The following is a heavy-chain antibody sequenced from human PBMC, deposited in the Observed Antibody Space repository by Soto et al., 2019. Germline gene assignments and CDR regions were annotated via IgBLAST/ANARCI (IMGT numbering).Heavy chain of an antibody. D-gene: IGHD3-10*01. CDR1: GYTFSNYG. V-gene: IGHV1-18*01. Sequence: QVQLVQSGAEVRKPGASVKVSCKASGYTFSNYGLSWVRQAPGQGLEWMGWISDYNGNTHYAQKFQGRLIMTTDTPTRTAYVEFRSLTSDATAVYFCEREGYYSGSGAYSPPRYYGMDVWGQGTTVTVSS. CDR3: EREGYYSGSGAYSPPRYYGMDV. J-gene: IGHJ6*02. CDR2: ISDYNGNT.